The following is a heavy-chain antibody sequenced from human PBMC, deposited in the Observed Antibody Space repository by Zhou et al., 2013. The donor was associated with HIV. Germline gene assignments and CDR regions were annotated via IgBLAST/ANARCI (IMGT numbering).Heavy chain of an antibody. V-gene: IGHV1-8*02. CDR1: GYTFTGYY. D-gene: IGHD3-10*01. Sequence: QVQLVQSGAEVKKPGASVKVSCKASGYTFTGYYMHWVRQAPGQGLEWMGWINPNSGKGYYAQRFQGRVTMSRNISITTAHMELSSLTSEDTAVYYCGRRGSWGDRTTIIRGGVDVWGQGTTVSVSS. CDR2: INPNSGKG. CDR3: GRRGSWGDRTTIIRGGVDV. J-gene: IGHJ6*02.